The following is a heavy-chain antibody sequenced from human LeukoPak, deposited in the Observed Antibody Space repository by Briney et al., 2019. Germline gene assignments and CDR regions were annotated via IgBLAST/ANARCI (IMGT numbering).Heavy chain of an antibody. D-gene: IGHD4-11*01. CDR2: IYHSGST. CDR3: ARDYSNYYYYMDV. CDR1: GGSISSSGYY. V-gene: IGHV4-30-2*01. J-gene: IGHJ6*03. Sequence: PSETLSLTCTVSGGSISSSGYYWSWIRQPPGKGLEWIGYIYHSGSTYYNPSLKSRVTISVDRSKNQFSLKLSSVTAADTAVYYCARDYSNYYYYMDVWGKGTTVTVSS.